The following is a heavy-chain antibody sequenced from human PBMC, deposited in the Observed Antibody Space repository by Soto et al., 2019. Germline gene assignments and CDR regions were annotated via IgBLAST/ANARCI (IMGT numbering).Heavy chain of an antibody. CDR3: ARDLKSGYYYGMDA. Sequence: GASVKVSCKASGYTFTGYYMHWVRQATGQGLEWMGWINPNSGGTNYAQKFQGRVTMTRDTSISTAYMELRRLRSDDTAVYYCARDLKSGYYYGMDAWGQGTTVTVSS. J-gene: IGHJ6*02. CDR2: INPNSGGT. V-gene: IGHV1-2*02. CDR1: GYTFTGYY. D-gene: IGHD3-10*01.